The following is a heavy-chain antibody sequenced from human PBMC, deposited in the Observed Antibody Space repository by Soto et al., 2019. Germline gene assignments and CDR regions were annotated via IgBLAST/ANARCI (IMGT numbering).Heavy chain of an antibody. Sequence: QVQLQQWGAGLLKPSETLSLTCAVYGGSFSGYYWSWIRQPPGKGLEWIGEINHSGSTNYNPSLKGRVSISVDTSKNQFSLKLSSVTAADTAVYYCARGRGYNWNYYYYYYMDVWGKGTTVTVSS. CDR1: GGSFSGYY. CDR2: INHSGST. D-gene: IGHD1-20*01. J-gene: IGHJ6*03. CDR3: ARGRGYNWNYYYYYYMDV. V-gene: IGHV4-34*01.